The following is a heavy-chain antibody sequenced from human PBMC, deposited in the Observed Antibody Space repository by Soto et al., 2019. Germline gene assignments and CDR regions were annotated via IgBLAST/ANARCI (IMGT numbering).Heavy chain of an antibody. CDR2: ISWNSGSI. J-gene: IGHJ6*03. CDR1: GFTFDDYA. V-gene: IGHV3-9*01. Sequence: LRLSCAASGFTFDDYAMHWVRQAPGKGLEWVSGISWNSGSIGYADSVKGRFTISRDNAKNSLYLQMNSLRAEDTALYYCAKSNMGLPHENYYYYMDVWGKGTTVTVSS. CDR3: AKSNMGLPHENYYYYMDV. D-gene: IGHD3-16*01.